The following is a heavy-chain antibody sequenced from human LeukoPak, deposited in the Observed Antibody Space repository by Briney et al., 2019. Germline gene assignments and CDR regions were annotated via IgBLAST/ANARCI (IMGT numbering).Heavy chain of an antibody. J-gene: IGHJ5*02. CDR3: ARLTPQGSYEP. V-gene: IGHV4-59*01. Sequence: SETLSLTCTVFGDSMNNYYWSWIRQPPGKGLEWIGYIHYTGSTNYNPSLKSRIIISADTSKKEFSLKLNSVTAPDTAVYYCARLTPQGSYEPWGQGTLVTVSS. D-gene: IGHD3-10*01. CDR1: GDSMNNYY. CDR2: IHYTGST.